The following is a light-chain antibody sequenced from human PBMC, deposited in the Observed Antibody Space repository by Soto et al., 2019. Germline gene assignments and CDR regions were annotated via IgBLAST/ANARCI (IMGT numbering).Light chain of an antibody. J-gene: IGKJ1*01. V-gene: IGKV1-5*03. Sequence: DIQMTQSPSTLSGSVGDRVTITCRASQTLSSWLAWYQQKPGKAPKLLIYTASTLKSGVPSRFSGSGSGTEFTLTISSLQTDDFATYYCQHDNSYSEACGQGTKVELK. CDR2: TAS. CDR3: QHDNSYSEA. CDR1: QTLSSW.